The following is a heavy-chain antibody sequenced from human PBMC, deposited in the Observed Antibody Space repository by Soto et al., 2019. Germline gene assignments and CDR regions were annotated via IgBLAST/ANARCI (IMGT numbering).Heavy chain of an antibody. V-gene: IGHV3-23*01. D-gene: IGHD3-9*01. Sequence: EVQLLESGGGLVQPGGSLRLSCAGSGFTFSSYAMNWVRQAPGKGLEWISGISGAAGSTYTADSVKGRLTISRDNSKNTLYLQMNSLRAEDTAVYYCARSLPLYDATGYYRAPSDHWGQGTLVTVSS. CDR3: ARSLPLYDATGYYRAPSDH. CDR2: ISGAAGST. CDR1: GFTFSSYA. J-gene: IGHJ4*02.